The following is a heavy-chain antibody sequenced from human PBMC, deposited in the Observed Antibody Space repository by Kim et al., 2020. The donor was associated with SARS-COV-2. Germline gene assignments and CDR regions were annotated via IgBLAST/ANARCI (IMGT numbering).Heavy chain of an antibody. CDR3: ARDGVRRPY. J-gene: IGHJ4*02. V-gene: IGHV3-48*03. D-gene: IGHD2-21*01. CDR2: STI. Sequence: STIYYADAVKSRLTICRDNAKNALYLQRNSLRAEDTAVYYCARDGVRRPYWGQGTLVTVSS.